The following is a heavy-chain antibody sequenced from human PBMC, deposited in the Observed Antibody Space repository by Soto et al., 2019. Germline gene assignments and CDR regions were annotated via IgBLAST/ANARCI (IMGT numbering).Heavy chain of an antibody. J-gene: IGHJ4*02. CDR1: GGTFSSYA. Sequence: QVQLVQSGAEVKKPGSSVKVSCKASGGTFSSYAISWVRQAPGQGLEWMGGIIPIFGTANYAQKFQGRVTIAAEASTSTAYVERSSRRSEDTVLYYCGISMRAYSESSGDYFDYWGQGTLVTVSS. D-gene: IGHD3-22*01. V-gene: IGHV1-69*01. CDR3: GISMRAYSESSGDYFDY. CDR2: IIPIFGTA.